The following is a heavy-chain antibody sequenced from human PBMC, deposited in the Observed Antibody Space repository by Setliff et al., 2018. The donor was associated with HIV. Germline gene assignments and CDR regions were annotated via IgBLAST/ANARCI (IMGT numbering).Heavy chain of an antibody. CDR1: GYSISSGYY. CDR2: MYHSGST. D-gene: IGHD5-12*01. V-gene: IGHV4-38-2*01. CDR3: ARSPERGYDSDWFDP. J-gene: IGHJ5*02. Sequence: SETLSLTCAVSGYSISSGYYWGWIRQPPGKGLEWIGSMYHSGSTYYNPSLKSRVTISVDTSKKKFSLNLSSVTAADTAVYYCARSPERGYDSDWFDPWGQGTLVTVSS.